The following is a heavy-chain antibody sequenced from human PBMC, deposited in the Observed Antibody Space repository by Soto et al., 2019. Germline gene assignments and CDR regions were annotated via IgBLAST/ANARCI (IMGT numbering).Heavy chain of an antibody. V-gene: IGHV1-3*01. Sequence: GSVKVSCKASGYIFSSYAMHWVRQAPGQRLEWMGWINAGYGNTKSSQKFQDRFTISRDTSASTAYMELTSLRSEDTAVYYCARDTGDGTFDFWGQGTLVTVSS. D-gene: IGHD7-27*01. CDR3: ARDTGDGTFDF. CDR1: GYIFSSYA. CDR2: INAGYGNT. J-gene: IGHJ4*02.